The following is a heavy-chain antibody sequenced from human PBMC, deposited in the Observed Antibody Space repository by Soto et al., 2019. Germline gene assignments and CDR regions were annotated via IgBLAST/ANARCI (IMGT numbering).Heavy chain of an antibody. J-gene: IGHJ4*02. Sequence: QVQLQESGPGLVKPSGTLSLTCAVSGGSISSSNWWSWVRQPPGKGLESIGEIYHSGSTNYHPSLKSRVTISVDKSKNQFSLKLSYVTAADTAVYYCARVIYYGSGSQFDYWGQGTLVTVSS. V-gene: IGHV4-4*02. CDR3: ARVIYYGSGSQFDY. CDR2: IYHSGST. D-gene: IGHD3-10*01. CDR1: GGSISSSNW.